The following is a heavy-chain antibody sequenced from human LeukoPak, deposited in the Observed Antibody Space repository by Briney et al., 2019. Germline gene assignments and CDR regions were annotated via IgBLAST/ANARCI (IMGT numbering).Heavy chain of an antibody. CDR3: ARDLGCCSSTSCYLYYYYYYMDV. CDR1: GYTFTSYY. V-gene: IGHV1-46*01. CDR2: INPSGGST. D-gene: IGHD2-2*01. J-gene: IGHJ6*03. Sequence: ASVKVSCKASGYTFTSYYMHWVRQAPGQGLEWMGIINPSGGSTSYAQKFQGRVTMTRDTSTSTVYMELSSLRSEDTAVYYCARDLGCCSSTSCYLYYYYYYMDVWGKGTTVTVSS.